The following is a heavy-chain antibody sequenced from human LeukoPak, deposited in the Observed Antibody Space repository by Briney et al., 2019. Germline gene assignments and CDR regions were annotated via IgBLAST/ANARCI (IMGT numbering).Heavy chain of an antibody. CDR1: GFTFSSYA. CDR2: ISYDGSNK. V-gene: IGHV3-30-3*01. D-gene: IGHD6-19*01. J-gene: IGHJ3*02. Sequence: PGGSLRLSCAASGFTFSSYAMHWVRQAPGKGLAWVAVISYDGSNKYYADSVKGRFTISRDNSKNTLYLQMNSLRAEDTAVYYCAKDLSQWLVRGAFDIWGQGTMVTVSS. CDR3: AKDLSQWLVRGAFDI.